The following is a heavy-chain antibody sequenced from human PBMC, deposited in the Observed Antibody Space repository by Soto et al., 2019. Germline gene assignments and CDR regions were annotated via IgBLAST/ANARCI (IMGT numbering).Heavy chain of an antibody. V-gene: IGHV3-23*01. Sequence: GGSLRLSCAASGFAFRTYAMALVRQAPGKGLEWVSGIWGSGERTCYADSVKGRFTISRDNSRNTLYLQMYSLTAEDTALYYCAKTGPYCGGDCSRYFYGMDVWGQGTTVTVSS. CDR3: AKTGPYCGGDCSRYFYGMDV. J-gene: IGHJ6*02. D-gene: IGHD2-21*02. CDR2: IWGSGERT. CDR1: GFAFRTYA.